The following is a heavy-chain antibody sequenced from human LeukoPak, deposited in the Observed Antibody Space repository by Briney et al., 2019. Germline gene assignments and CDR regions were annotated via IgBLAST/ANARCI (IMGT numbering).Heavy chain of an antibody. V-gene: IGHV1-2*02. Sequence: GASVKVSCKASEYTFTGYYMHWVRQAPGQGLEWMGWINPNSGATNYAQKFQGRVTMTRDTSISAAYMELNRLTSDDTAVYYRARERGDSGYSYSLWGQGTLVTVSS. CDR1: EYTFTGYY. D-gene: IGHD5-18*01. J-gene: IGHJ4*02. CDR2: INPNSGAT. CDR3: ARERGDSGYSYSL.